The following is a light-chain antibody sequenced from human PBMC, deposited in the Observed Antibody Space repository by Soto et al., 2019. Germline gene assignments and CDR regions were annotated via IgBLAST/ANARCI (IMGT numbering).Light chain of an antibody. J-gene: IGLJ1*01. CDR1: SSNIGSNY. V-gene: IGLV1-47*01. CDR3: AAWDDSLSGRV. CDR2: KNN. Sequence: QSAVTQPPSASGTPGQRVTISCSGSSSNIGSNYVSWYQHLPGTAPKLLIYKNNQRPSGVPDRFSGSKSGTSASLALSGFRSEDEADYYCAAWDDSLSGRVFGTGTKLTVL.